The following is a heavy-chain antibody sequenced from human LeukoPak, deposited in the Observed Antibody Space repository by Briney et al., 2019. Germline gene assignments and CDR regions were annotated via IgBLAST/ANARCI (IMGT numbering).Heavy chain of an antibody. CDR3: ARDRAKFWSLHYYYYMDV. V-gene: IGHV3-11*01. D-gene: IGHD3-3*01. J-gene: IGHJ6*03. Sequence: PGGSLRLSCAASGFTFSDYYMSWIRQAPGKGLEWVSYFSSSGSTIYYADSVKGRFTISRDNAKNSLYLQMNSLRAEDTAVYYCARDRAKFWSLHYYYYMDVWGKGTTVTVSS. CDR1: GFTFSDYY. CDR2: FSSSGSTI.